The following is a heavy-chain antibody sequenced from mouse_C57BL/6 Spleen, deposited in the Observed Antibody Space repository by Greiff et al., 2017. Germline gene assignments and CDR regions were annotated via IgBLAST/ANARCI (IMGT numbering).Heavy chain of an antibody. D-gene: IGHD1-1*01. CDR2: IYPGDGDT. J-gene: IGHJ2*01. V-gene: IGHV1-80*01. CDR3: ARGDYYDYFDY. Sequence: QVQLKESGAELVKPGASVKISCKASGYAFSSYWMNWVKQRPGKGLEWIGQIYPGDGDTNYNGKFKGKATLTADKSSSTAYMQRSSLTSEDSAVYFCARGDYYDYFDYWGQGTTLTVSS. CDR1: GYAFSSYW.